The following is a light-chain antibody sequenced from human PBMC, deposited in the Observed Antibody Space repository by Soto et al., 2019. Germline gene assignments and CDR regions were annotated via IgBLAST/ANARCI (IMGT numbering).Light chain of an antibody. CDR3: QQRSNWPRFS. J-gene: IGKJ3*01. CDR2: DAS. Sequence: ETVLTQSPATLSLSPGERATLSCRASQSVSTYLALYQQKPGQAPRLLIYDASNRATGIPARFSGSGSGTDFTLTISSIAAEDFAVYYCQQRSNWPRFSFGAGTEADIK. CDR1: QSVSTY. V-gene: IGKV3-11*01.